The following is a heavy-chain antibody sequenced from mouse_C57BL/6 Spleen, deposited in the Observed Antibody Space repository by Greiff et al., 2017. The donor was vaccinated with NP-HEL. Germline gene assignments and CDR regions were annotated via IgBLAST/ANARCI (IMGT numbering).Heavy chain of an antibody. CDR1: GYTFTSYW. V-gene: IGHV1-72*01. CDR2: IDPNSGGT. CDR3: ARGGTLRLSYFDS. Sequence: QVQLQQPGAELVKPGASVKLSCKASGYTFTSYWMHWVKQRPGRGLEWIGRIDPNSGGTKYNEKFKSKATLTVDKPSSTAYMQLSSLTSEDSAVYYCARGGTLRLSYFDSWGQGTTLTVSS. J-gene: IGHJ2*01. D-gene: IGHD1-1*01.